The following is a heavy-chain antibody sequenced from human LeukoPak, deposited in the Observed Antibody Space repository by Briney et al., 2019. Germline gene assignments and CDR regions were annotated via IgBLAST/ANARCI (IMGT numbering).Heavy chain of an antibody. J-gene: IGHJ4*02. CDR2: IRYDGSNK. CDR3: AKSIVVVPAVMSY. CDR1: GFTFSSYG. V-gene: IGHV3-30*02. D-gene: IGHD2-2*01. Sequence: GGSLRLSCAASGFTFSSYGMNWVSQAPGKGLEWVAFIRYDGSNKYYADSVKGRFTISRDNSKNTLYLQMNSLRAEDTAVYYCAKSIVVVPAVMSYWGQGTLVTVSS.